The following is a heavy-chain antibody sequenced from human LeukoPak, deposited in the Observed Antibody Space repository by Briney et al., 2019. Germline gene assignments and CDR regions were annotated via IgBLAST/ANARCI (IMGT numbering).Heavy chain of an antibody. D-gene: IGHD2-8*02. J-gene: IGHJ4*02. CDR3: AGHLPGDYLDC. CDR2: MNPDRGNT. V-gene: IGHV1-8*01. CDR1: GYAFNIYV. Sequence: ASVTVSCKASGYAFNIYVINGVRQATGQGVEWMGWMNPDRGNTDFPQKFQGRDTMTRNTSITTAYMELSSVRFEGTAAYTCAGHLPGDYLDCWGQGTLVTVSS.